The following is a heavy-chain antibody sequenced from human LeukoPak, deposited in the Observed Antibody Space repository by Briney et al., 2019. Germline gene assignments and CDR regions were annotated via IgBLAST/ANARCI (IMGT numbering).Heavy chain of an antibody. Sequence: SVTVSCKVSGYTLTELSMHWVRQPPGKGREWLGGFDPEDGETIYAQKFQGRVTMTEDTSTDTAYMELSSLRSEDTAVYYCATDLGLSWGQGTLVTVSS. D-gene: IGHD3-10*01. V-gene: IGHV1-24*01. CDR3: ATDLGLS. CDR2: FDPEDGET. CDR1: GYTLTELS. J-gene: IGHJ4*02.